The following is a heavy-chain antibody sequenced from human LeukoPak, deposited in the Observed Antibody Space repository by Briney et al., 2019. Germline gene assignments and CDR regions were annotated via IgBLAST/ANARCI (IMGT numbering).Heavy chain of an antibody. CDR3: ARDTGGFDP. D-gene: IGHD1-1*01. CDR1: GGSFSGYY. V-gene: IGHV4-34*01. J-gene: IGHJ5*02. Sequence: SETLSLTCAVYGGSFSGYYWSWIRQPPGKGLEWIGYIYDSGSTYYNPSLKSRVTISIDTSKNQFSLRLSSVTAADTAVYYCARDTGGFDPWGQGTLVTVSS. CDR2: IYDSGST.